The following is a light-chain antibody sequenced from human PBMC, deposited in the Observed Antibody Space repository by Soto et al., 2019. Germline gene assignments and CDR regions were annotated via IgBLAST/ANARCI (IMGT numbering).Light chain of an antibody. CDR2: DAS. CDR3: QHRSNWPPA. J-gene: IGKJ1*01. V-gene: IGKV3-11*01. CDR1: QSVSSY. Sequence: EIVWTQSPATLSLSPGERATLSCRASQSVSSYFAWYQQKPGQAPRLLIYDASNRATGIPVRFSGSGSGTDFTLTISSLEPEDFAVYYCQHRSNWPPAFGQGTKVEIK.